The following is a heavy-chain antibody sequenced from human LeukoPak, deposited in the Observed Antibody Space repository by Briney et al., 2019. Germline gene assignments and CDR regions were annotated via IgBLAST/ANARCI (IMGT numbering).Heavy chain of an antibody. CDR1: GYIFTGYY. V-gene: IGHV1-2*02. CDR3: ARNPQLVA. CDR2: INPNSGAT. J-gene: IGHJ5*02. Sequence: GASVKVSCTASGYIFTGYYMHWVRQAPGQGLEWMGWINPNSGATNYAQKFQGRVTMTRDTSISTAYMELSRLTSDDTAVYYCARNPQLVAWGQGTLVTVSS. D-gene: IGHD6-13*01.